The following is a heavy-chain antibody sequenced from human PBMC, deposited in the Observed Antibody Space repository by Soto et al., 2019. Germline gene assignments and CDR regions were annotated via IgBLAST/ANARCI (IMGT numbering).Heavy chain of an antibody. D-gene: IGHD3-3*01. CDR3: ARASYDFWSGYSSGGYYYYMDV. CDR2: TRNKANSYTT. J-gene: IGHJ6*03. V-gene: IGHV3-72*01. CDR1: GFTFSDHY. Sequence: EVQLVESGGGLVQPGGSLRLSCAASGFTFSDHYMDWVRQAPGKGLEWVGRTRNKANSYTTEYAASVEGRFTISRDDSKNSLYLQMNSLKTEDTAVYYCARASYDFWSGYSSGGYYYYMDVWGKGTTVTVSS.